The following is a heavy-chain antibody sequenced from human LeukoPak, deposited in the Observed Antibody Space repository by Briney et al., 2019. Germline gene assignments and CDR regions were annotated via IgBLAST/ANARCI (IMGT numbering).Heavy chain of an antibody. V-gene: IGHV4-30-4*08. CDR3: ARGRRTYPSISAAVDLDY. D-gene: IGHD6-13*01. J-gene: IGHJ4*02. CDR2: VFYSGST. CDR1: GGSISSGGYY. Sequence: SETLSLTCTVSGGSISSGGYYWSWIRQPPGKGLEWIGYVFYSGSTYYNPSLKSRVTISEDTSKNHFSLNLTSVTAADTAVYYCARGRRTYPSISAAVDLDYWGQGTLVTVSS.